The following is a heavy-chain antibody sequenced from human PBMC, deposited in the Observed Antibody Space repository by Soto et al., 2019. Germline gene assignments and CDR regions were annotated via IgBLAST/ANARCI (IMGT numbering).Heavy chain of an antibody. CDR2: INAANGDT. Sequence: ASVKVSCKASGYTFTSYGIHWVSQAPGQRLEWMGWINAANGDTKYSPKFQGRVTITRDTSASTAYMELSSLRSEDTAVYYCVRRHVSATGIDWFDPWGQVTLVTVSS. D-gene: IGHD6-13*01. CDR3: VRRHVSATGIDWFDP. V-gene: IGHV1-3*01. J-gene: IGHJ5*02. CDR1: GYTFTSYG.